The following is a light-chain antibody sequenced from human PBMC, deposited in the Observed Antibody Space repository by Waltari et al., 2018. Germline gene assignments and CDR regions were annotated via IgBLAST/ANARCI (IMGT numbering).Light chain of an antibody. CDR3: QHYGRSAIT. CDR2: GTS. V-gene: IGKV3-20*01. CDR1: QSVSNNY. J-gene: IGKJ5*01. Sequence: VLTQSPGTLSLSPGEKATLSCRASQSVSNNYLLWYQQKPGQAPRVLIYGTSNRTTGIPDRFSGSGSGTDFTLTISRLEPEDFAVYYCQHYGRSAITFGQGTRLDIK.